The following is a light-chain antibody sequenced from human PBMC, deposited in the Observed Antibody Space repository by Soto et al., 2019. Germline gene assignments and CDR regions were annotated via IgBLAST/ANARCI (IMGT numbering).Light chain of an antibody. Sequence: QSALTQPASVSGSPGQSITISCTGTNSDVGNYNLVSWYQQHPGKDPKAPERVMYEVNKRASGAPNCFSGSKSSNPASLTISGLQAEEEAEYYCCSSAGNNYVFGTGNQVTVL. J-gene: IGLJ1*01. CDR3: CSSAGNNYV. CDR1: NSDVGNYNL. V-gene: IGLV2-23*02. CDR2: EVN.